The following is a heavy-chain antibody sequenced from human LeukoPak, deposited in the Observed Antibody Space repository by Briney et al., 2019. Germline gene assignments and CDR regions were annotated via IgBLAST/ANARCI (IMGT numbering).Heavy chain of an antibody. CDR2: IYYSGST. CDR1: GGSISSSSYY. D-gene: IGHD1-26*01. Sequence: SETLSLTCTVSGGSISSSSYYWGWIRQPPGKGLEWIGSIYYSGSTYYNPSLKSRATISVDTFKNQFSLKLSSVTAADTAVYYCARPDGVGATFGAFDIWGQGTMVTVSS. J-gene: IGHJ3*02. V-gene: IGHV4-39*01. CDR3: ARPDGVGATFGAFDI.